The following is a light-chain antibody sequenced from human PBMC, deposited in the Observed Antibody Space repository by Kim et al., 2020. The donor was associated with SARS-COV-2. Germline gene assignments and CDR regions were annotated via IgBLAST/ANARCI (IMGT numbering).Light chain of an antibody. CDR3: AAWDDSLNGQV. J-gene: IGLJ3*02. CDR2: SDK. V-gene: IGLV1-44*01. Sequence: GQRDIISSCGSSSDGGSNTVSWYQQLPGTAPKLLIYSDKQRPSGVPDRFSGSKSDNSASLAISGLQSEDEADYYCAAWDDSLNGQVFGGGTQLTVL. CDR1: SSDGGSNT.